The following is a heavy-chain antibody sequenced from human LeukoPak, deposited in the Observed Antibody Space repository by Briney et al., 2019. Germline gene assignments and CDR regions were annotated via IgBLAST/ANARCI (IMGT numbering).Heavy chain of an antibody. V-gene: IGHV4-39*01. D-gene: IGHD3-3*01. Sequence: SETLSLTCTVSGGSISSSSNYWGWLRPPPGQGLEWIGSIYYSASSYYNPSLNSRVTISEDTSKNQFSLKLSSVTAADTAVYYCASGRFLEWLLKYYYYYAMDVWGQGTTVTVSS. CDR2: IYYSASS. CDR3: ASGRFLEWLLKYYYYYAMDV. CDR1: GGSISSSSNY. J-gene: IGHJ6*02.